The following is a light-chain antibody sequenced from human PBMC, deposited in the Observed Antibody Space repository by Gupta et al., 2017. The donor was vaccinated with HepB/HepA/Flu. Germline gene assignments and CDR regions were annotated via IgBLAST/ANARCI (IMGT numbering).Light chain of an antibody. CDR3: QQRSNWPPV. J-gene: IGKJ2*01. CDR2: DAS. CDR1: QSVSSY. V-gene: IGKV3-11*01. Sequence: ELVLTHSPATLSLSPGESATLSCRASQSVSSYLAWYQQKPGQAPRLLIYDASNRATGIPARFSGSGSGTDFTLTISSLEPEDFAVYYCQQRSNWPPVFGQGTKLEIK.